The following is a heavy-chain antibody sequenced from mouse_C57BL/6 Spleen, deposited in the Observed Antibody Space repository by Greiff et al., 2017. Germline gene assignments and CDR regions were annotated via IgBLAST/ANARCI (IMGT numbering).Heavy chain of an antibody. CDR2: ISNGGGST. J-gene: IGHJ1*03. D-gene: IGHD1-1*01. Sequence: EVHLVESGGGLVQPGGSLKLSCAASGFTFSDYYMYWVRQTPEKRLEWVAYISNGGGSTYYPDTVKGRFTISRDNAKNTLYLQMSRLKSEDTAMYYCARGGYYGSSYWYFDVWGTGTTVTVSS. CDR1: GFTFSDYY. V-gene: IGHV5-12*01. CDR3: ARGGYYGSSYWYFDV.